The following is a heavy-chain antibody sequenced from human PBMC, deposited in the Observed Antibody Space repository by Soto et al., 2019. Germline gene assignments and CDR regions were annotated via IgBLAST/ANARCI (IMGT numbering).Heavy chain of an antibody. CDR2: IYYSGST. Sequence: QVQLQESGPGLVKPSETLSLTCTVSGGSISSYYWSWIRQPPGKGLEWIGYIYYSGSTNYNPSLKTRVTTSVHTYKNQLSLKLSSVTAADTAVYYGAGRYGYAFDIWGQGTMVTVSS. CDR3: AGRYGYAFDI. CDR1: GGSISSYY. V-gene: IGHV4-59*01. D-gene: IGHD1-26*01. J-gene: IGHJ3*02.